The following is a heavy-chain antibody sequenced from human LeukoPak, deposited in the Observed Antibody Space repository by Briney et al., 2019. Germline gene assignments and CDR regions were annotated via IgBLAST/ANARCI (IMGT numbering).Heavy chain of an antibody. D-gene: IGHD3-10*01. CDR3: ARGGMSYYYGSGSYYYFDY. Sequence: SETLSLTCAVYGGSFSGYYWSWIRQPPGKGLEWIGEINHSGSTNYNPSLKSRVTISVDTSKNQFSLKLSSVTAADTAVYYCARGGMSYYYGSGSYYYFDYWGQGTLVTVSS. J-gene: IGHJ4*02. CDR1: GGSFSGYY. V-gene: IGHV4-34*01. CDR2: INHSGST.